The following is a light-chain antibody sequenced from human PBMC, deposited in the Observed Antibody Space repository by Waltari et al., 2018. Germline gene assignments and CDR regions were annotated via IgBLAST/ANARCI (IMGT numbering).Light chain of an antibody. V-gene: IGKV4-1*01. CDR3: QQYYSTPWT. Sequence: DIVMTQSPDSLAASLGERAAINRNASQSILYSSNNKNYLAWYQQKPGQPPKLLIYWASTRKSGVPDRFSGSGSGTDFTLTISSLQAEDVAVYYCQQYYSTPWTFGQGTKVEIK. J-gene: IGKJ1*01. CDR1: QSILYSSNNKNY. CDR2: WAS.